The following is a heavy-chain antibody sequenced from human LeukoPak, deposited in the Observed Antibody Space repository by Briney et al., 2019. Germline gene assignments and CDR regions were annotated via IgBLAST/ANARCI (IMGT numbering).Heavy chain of an antibody. Sequence: SETLSLTCAVYGGSFSGYYWSWIRQPPGKGLEWIGEINHSGSTNYNPSLKSRVTISVDTSKNQFSLKLSSVTAADTAVYYCARGPDYGDYWGQGTPVTVSS. CDR2: INHSGST. CDR3: ARGPDYGDY. CDR1: GGSFSGYY. V-gene: IGHV4-34*01. J-gene: IGHJ4*02.